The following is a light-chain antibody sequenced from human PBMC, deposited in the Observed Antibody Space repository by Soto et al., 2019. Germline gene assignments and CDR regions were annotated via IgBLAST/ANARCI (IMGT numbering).Light chain of an antibody. CDR1: QSLLHSNGYNY. CDR3: MQSLQAPQLT. V-gene: IGKV2-28*01. J-gene: IGKJ4*01. CDR2: LGS. Sequence: DIVMIQSPLALPVTPGEPASISCRSSQSLLHSNGYNYLDWYLQQPGQSPQLLIFLGSNRASGVPDRFSGSGSGTVFTLKISRVEAGDVGIYYCMQSLQAPQLTFGGGTRVEIK.